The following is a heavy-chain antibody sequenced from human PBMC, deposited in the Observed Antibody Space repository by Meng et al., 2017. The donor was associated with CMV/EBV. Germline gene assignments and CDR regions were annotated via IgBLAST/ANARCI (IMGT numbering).Heavy chain of an antibody. CDR3: AGGGPPPIWYNWFDP. CDR2: IIPIFGTA. CDR1: GGTFSSYA. D-gene: IGHD3-10*01. Sequence: SVKVSCKASGGTFSSYAISWVRQAPGQGLEWMGGIIPIFGTANYAQKFQGRVTITTDESTSTAYMELSSLRSEDTAVYYCAGGGPPPIWYNWFDPWGQGTLVTVSS. V-gene: IGHV1-69*05. J-gene: IGHJ5*02.